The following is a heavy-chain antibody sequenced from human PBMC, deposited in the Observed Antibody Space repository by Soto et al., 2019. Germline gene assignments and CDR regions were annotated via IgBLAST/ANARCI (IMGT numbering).Heavy chain of an antibody. CDR1: GGSISSSNW. V-gene: IGHV4-4*02. Sequence: SETLSLTCAVSGGSISSSNWWSWVRQPPGKGLEWIGEIYHSGSTNYNPSLKSRVTISVDKSKNQFSLKLSSVTAADTAVYYCARVKPAAAGTALDYWGLGTLVSVS. J-gene: IGHJ4*02. CDR2: IYHSGST. CDR3: ARVKPAAAGTALDY. D-gene: IGHD6-13*01.